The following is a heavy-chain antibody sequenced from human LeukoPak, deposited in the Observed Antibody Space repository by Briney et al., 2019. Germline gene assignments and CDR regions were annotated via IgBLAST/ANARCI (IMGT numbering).Heavy chain of an antibody. V-gene: IGHV3-23*01. Sequence: GGSLRLSCAASGFTFSSYAMSWVRQAPGKGLDWVSGIWPDGGTTFYADSVKGRFTISRDNSRNILYLQMNSLRAEDTAIYYCAKDRLPDSSWSLDYWGQGTLVTVSS. CDR3: AKDRLPDSSWSLDY. D-gene: IGHD6-13*01. CDR1: GFTFSSYA. J-gene: IGHJ4*02. CDR2: IWPDGGTT.